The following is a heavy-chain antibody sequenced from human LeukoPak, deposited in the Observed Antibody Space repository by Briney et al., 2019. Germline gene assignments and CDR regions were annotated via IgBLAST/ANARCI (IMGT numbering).Heavy chain of an antibody. V-gene: IGHV4-39*07. J-gene: IGHJ4*02. CDR3: ARGTLYSGWSYYFDY. CDR2: VYYSGTT. D-gene: IGHD6-19*01. CDR1: GGSISLSYYY. Sequence: SETLSLTCSVSGGSISLSYYYWGWVRQPPGKALEWIGSVYYSGTTSYNPSLKSRVTISVDMSKNHFSLRLSSVTAADTAMYYCARGTLYSGWSYYFDYWGQGSQVTVSS.